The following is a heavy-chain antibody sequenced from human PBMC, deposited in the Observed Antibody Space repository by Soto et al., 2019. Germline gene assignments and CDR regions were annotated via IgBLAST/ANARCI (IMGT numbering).Heavy chain of an antibody. V-gene: IGHV1-18*01. J-gene: IGHJ6*02. Sequence: ASVKVSCKASGYTFHNYRVNWVRQAPGQGLEWMGRISAYNYNTHYAQKFQGRVTITRDTSASTAYMELSSLRSEDTAVYYCAREVGRAAHYYSGMDVWGQGTTVTVSS. CDR3: AREVGRAAHYYSGMDV. CDR1: GYTFHNYR. D-gene: IGHD3-10*01. CDR2: ISAYNYNT.